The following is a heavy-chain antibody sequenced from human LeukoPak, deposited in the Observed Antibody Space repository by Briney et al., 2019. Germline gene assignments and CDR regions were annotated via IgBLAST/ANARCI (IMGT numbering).Heavy chain of an antibody. CDR2: IYSDGGT. D-gene: IGHD1-26*01. J-gene: IGHJ4*02. V-gene: IGHV3-66*01. CDR1: GFTVSNKY. CDR3: ARVHDSGLFRWY. Sequence: GGSLRLSCATSGFTVSNKYMTWVCQAPGKGLEWVSVIYSDGGTYYADSVRGRFTISSDNTKNTLYLQMNSLRAEDTAVYYCARVHDSGLFRWYWGQGTLVTVSS.